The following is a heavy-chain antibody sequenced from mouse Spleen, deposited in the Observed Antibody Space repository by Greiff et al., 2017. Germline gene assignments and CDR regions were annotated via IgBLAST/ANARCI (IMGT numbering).Heavy chain of an antibody. CDR2: IYPRDGST. J-gene: IGHJ2*01. CDR3: ASHWEGNY. V-gene: IGHV1-85*01. D-gene: IGHD4-1*01. CDR1: GYTFTSYD. Sequence: VMLVESGPELVKPGASVKLSCKASGYTFTSYDINWVKQRPGQGLEWIGWIYPRDGSTKYNEKFKGKATLTVDTSSSTAYMELHSLTSEDSAVYFCASHWEGNYWGQGTTLTVSS.